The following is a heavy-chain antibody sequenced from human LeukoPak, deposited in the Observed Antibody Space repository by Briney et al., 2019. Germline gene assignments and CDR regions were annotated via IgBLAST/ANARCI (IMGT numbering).Heavy chain of an antibody. CDR1: GFTFSSYG. CDR3: AKGDDYVWGSYHFDY. D-gene: IGHD3-16*01. CDR2: ISYDGSNK. Sequence: GGSLRLSCAASGFTFSSYGMHWVRQAPGKGLEWVAVISYDGSNKYYADSVKGRFTISRDNSKNTLYLQMNSLRAEDTAVYYCAKGDDYVWGSYHFDYWGQGTLGTVSS. J-gene: IGHJ4*02. V-gene: IGHV3-30*18.